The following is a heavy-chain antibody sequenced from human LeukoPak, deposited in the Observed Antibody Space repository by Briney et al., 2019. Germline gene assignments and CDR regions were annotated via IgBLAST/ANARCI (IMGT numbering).Heavy chain of an antibody. J-gene: IGHJ4*02. CDR2: IRRRAYGGAA. CDR3: SRKGLVDFDY. Sequence: PGQSLRLSCTTSGFAFDDLAMSWVRQPAGKGLEWVGFIRRRAYGGAAEYAASVKGRFIISRDDSKGIAYLQMNSLKTEDTAVYYCSRKGLVDFDYWGQGSRVIVSP. V-gene: IGHV3-49*04. CDR1: GFAFDDLA.